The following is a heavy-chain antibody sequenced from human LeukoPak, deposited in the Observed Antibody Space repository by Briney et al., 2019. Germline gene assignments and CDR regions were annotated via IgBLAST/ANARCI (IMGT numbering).Heavy chain of an antibody. J-gene: IGHJ4*02. CDR2: ISSSSSYI. D-gene: IGHD2-15*01. Sequence: GGSLGLSCAASGFTFDDYAMHWVRQAPGKGLEWVSSISSSSSYIYYADSVKGRFTISRDNAKNSLYLQMNSLRAEDTAVYYCARGVVSPIRSDYWGQGTLVTVSS. CDR1: GFTFDDYA. CDR3: ARGVVSPIRSDY. V-gene: IGHV3-21*01.